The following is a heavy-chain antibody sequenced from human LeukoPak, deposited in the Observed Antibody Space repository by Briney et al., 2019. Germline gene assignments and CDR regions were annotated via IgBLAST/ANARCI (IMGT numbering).Heavy chain of an antibody. CDR3: ARLITIFGVVTSPFDY. CDR2: IYPGDSDT. Sequence: GESLKISCKGSGYSFTGYWIGWVRQMPGKGLEWMGIIYPGDSDTRYSPSFQGQVTISADKSISTAYLQWSSLKASDTAMYYCARLITIFGVVTSPFDYWGQGTLVTVSS. V-gene: IGHV5-51*01. D-gene: IGHD3-3*01. CDR1: GYSFTGYW. J-gene: IGHJ4*02.